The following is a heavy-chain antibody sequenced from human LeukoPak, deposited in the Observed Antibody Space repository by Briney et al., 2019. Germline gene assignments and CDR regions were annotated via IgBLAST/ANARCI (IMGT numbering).Heavy chain of an antibody. CDR3: ARPRGGIAAAYYFDS. J-gene: IGHJ4*02. V-gene: IGHV4-39*01. CDR2: FFYSGST. CDR1: GFTVRSNY. Sequence: GSLRLSCAASGFTVRSNYMTWVRQPPGKGLEWIGNFFYSGSTYYNPSLKSRVTISVDTSKNQFSLILSSVTAADTAVYYCARPRGGIAAAYYFDSWGQGFLVTVSS. D-gene: IGHD6-13*01.